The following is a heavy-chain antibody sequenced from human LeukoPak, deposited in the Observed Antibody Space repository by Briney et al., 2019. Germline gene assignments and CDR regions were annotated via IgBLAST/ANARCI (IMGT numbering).Heavy chain of an antibody. CDR3: ARTTEGGYTYDYFYYYYMDV. V-gene: IGHV4-59*01. D-gene: IGHD5-18*01. Sequence: ETLSLTCTVSDGSITNYYWSWIRQPPGKGLEWIGHIYYSGSTNYNPSLKSRVTMSVDMSKNQFSLKLRSVTAADTAVYYCARTTEGGYTYDYFYYYYMDVWGKGTTVTISS. CDR1: DGSITNYY. J-gene: IGHJ6*03. CDR2: IYYSGST.